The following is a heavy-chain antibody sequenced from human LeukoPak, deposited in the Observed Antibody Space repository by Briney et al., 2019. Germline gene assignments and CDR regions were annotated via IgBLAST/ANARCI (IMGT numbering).Heavy chain of an antibody. V-gene: IGHV3-23*01. CDR2: IGANGVDT. D-gene: IGHD1-26*01. J-gene: IGHJ4*02. CDR3: VKAYTTSGTYLEP. CDR1: GFTFGTYA. Sequence: PGESLRLSCTASGFTFGTYAMGWARQAPGKGLEWVSGIGANGVDTFYADSAKGRFTISRDNSKNTVYLQMNSLRAEDTALYYCVKAYTTSGTYLEPWGQGTLVTVSS.